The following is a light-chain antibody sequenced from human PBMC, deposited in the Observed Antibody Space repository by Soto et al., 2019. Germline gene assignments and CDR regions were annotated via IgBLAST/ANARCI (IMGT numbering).Light chain of an antibody. Sequence: QSVLTQPPSASGSPGQSVTISCTGTSSDVGGYNYVSWYQQHPGKAPKLMIYEVSKRPSGVPDRFSGSKSGNTASLTVSGLHAEDEADYYCSSYAGSNNPDVFGTGTKLTVL. J-gene: IGLJ1*01. V-gene: IGLV2-8*01. CDR2: EVS. CDR1: SSDVGGYNY. CDR3: SSYAGSNNPDV.